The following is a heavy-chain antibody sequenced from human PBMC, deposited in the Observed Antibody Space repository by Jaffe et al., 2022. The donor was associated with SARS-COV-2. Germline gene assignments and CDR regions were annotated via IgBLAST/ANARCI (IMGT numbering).Heavy chain of an antibody. CDR3: ARVGGTSYFDY. D-gene: IGHD2-2*01. J-gene: IGHJ4*02. CDR2: LSNDGSNS. Sequence: QVQLVESGGGVVQPGRSLRLSCTASGFTFSSYAMHWVRQAPGKGLEWVAVLSNDGSNSYYADSVKGRFTISRDNSKNTLYLQMNSLRAEDTAVYYCARVGGTSYFDYWGQGTLVTVSS. V-gene: IGHV3-30-3*01. CDR1: GFTFSSYA.